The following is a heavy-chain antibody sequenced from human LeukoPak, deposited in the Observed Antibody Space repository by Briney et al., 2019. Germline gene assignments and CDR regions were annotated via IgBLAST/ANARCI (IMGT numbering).Heavy chain of an antibody. CDR2: ISSSSNTI. Sequence: PGGSLRLSCSASGFTFSGYSLNWVRQAPGKGLEWVSYISSSSNTIYYADSVKGRFTISRDNAKNSLYLQMNSLRAEDTAVYYCARETGAFDYWGQGTLVTVSP. V-gene: IGHV3-48*01. J-gene: IGHJ4*02. D-gene: IGHD7-27*01. CDR3: ARETGAFDY. CDR1: GFTFSGYS.